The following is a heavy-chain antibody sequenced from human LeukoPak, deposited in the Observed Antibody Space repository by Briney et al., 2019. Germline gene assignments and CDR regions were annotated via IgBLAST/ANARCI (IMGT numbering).Heavy chain of an antibody. CDR1: GGSISSYY. Sequence: SETLSLTCTVSGGSISSYYWSWIRQPAGKGLEWIGRIYTSGSTNYNPSLKSRVTMSVDTSKNQFTLKLSSVTAADTAVYYCARGMYSGSYYYFDYWGQGTLVTVSP. CDR2: IYTSGST. V-gene: IGHV4-4*07. CDR3: ARGMYSGSYYYFDY. J-gene: IGHJ4*02. D-gene: IGHD1-26*01.